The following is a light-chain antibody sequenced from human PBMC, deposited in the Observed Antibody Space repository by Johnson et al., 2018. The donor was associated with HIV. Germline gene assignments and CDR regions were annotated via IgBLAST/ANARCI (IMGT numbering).Light chain of an antibody. CDR1: RSSTGRNY. J-gene: IGLJ1*01. CDR2: ENN. Sequence: QAVLTQPPSVSAAPGQKVTIYCSGSRSSTGRNYASWYQQLPGTAPKLLIYENNKRPSGIPDRLSGSKSGTSATLGITGLQTGDEADYYCATWDTSLSTGGVFGTGTKVTVL. CDR3: ATWDTSLSTGGV. V-gene: IGLV1-51*02.